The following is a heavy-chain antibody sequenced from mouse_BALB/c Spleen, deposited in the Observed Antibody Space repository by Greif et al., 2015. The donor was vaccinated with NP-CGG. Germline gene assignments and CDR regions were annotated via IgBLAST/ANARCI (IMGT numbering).Heavy chain of an antibody. V-gene: IGHV14-3*02. CDR3: ARWDWYFDV. CDR2: IGPANGNT. Sequence: EVQLQESGAELVKPGASVKLSCTASGFNIKDTYMHWVKQRPEQGLEWIGRIGPANGNTKYDPKFQGKATITADTSSNTAYLQLSSLTSEDTAVYYCARWDWYFDVWGAGTTVTVSS. J-gene: IGHJ1*01. CDR1: GFNIKDTY.